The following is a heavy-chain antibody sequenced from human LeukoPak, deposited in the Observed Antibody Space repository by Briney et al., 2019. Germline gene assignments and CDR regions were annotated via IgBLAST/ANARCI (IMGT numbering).Heavy chain of an antibody. D-gene: IGHD2-2*01. Sequence: ASVKVSCKTSGYTFTNNWMHWVRQAPGQGLEWVGVINPTGTSTLYAQNFQGRVTMTRDTSTSTVYMELSSLKSEDTAVYFCARDSARYHRARGYYFDYWDQGTLVTVSS. V-gene: IGHV1-46*01. CDR3: ARDSARYHRARGYYFDY. CDR2: INPTGTST. CDR1: GYTFTNNW. J-gene: IGHJ4*02.